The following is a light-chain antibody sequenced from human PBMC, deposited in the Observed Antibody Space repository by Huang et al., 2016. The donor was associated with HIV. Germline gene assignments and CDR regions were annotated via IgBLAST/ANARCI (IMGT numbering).Light chain of an antibody. Sequence: TGSWRPWKRDTRSGWASHGVSTELRWCQHKPGQAPRLLIFVATTRATGTAVRFSGSGSGTEFNLTIRSLQSEDFAIYYCQHYNGWPKTFGRGTRLEIK. CDR2: VAT. V-gene: IGKV3-15*01. CDR3: QHYNGWPKT. CDR1: HGVSTE. J-gene: IGKJ2*01.